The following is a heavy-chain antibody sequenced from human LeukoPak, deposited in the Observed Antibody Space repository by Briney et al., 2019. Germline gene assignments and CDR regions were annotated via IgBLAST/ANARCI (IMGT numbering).Heavy chain of an antibody. Sequence: GGSLRLSCAASGFTFSSYEMDWVRQAPGKGLEWISYISSRGGTIYYADSVKGRFTISRDNAKNSLYLQMSSLRAEDTAICYCAREFTSDSSGFDAFHVWGQGTVVTVSS. CDR3: AREFTSDSSGFDAFHV. D-gene: IGHD3-22*01. CDR1: GFTFSSYE. CDR2: ISSRGGTI. V-gene: IGHV3-48*03. J-gene: IGHJ3*01.